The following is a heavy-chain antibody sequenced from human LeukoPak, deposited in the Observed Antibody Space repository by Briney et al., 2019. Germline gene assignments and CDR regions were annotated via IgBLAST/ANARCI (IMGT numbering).Heavy chain of an antibody. J-gene: IGHJ5*02. CDR1: GGSISSGGYY. V-gene: IGHV4-31*03. Sequence: SETLSLTCTVSGGSISSGGYYWSWIRQHPGKGLEWIGYIYYSGSTYYNPSLKSRVTISVDTSKNQFSLKLSSVTAADTAVYYCARAPSVPAARWFDPWGQGTLVTVPS. D-gene: IGHD2-2*01. CDR3: ARAPSVPAARWFDP. CDR2: IYYSGST.